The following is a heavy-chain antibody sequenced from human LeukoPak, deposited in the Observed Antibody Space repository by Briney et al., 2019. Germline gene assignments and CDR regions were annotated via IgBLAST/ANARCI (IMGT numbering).Heavy chain of an antibody. D-gene: IGHD1-26*01. J-gene: IGHJ4*02. CDR3: TTVGTTSPIAEEYFDY. V-gene: IGHV3-15*01. CDR2: IISKTDGGTT. CDR1: GFTFSNAW. Sequence: GGSLRLSCAASGFTFSNAWMNWVRQAPGKGLEWVGRIISKTDGGTTDYAAPVKGRFTISRDDSENTLFLQLNSLKTEDTALYYCTTVGTTSPIAEEYFDYWGQGTLVTVSS.